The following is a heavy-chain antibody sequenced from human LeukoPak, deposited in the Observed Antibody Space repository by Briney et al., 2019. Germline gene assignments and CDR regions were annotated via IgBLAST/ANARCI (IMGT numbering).Heavy chain of an antibody. J-gene: IGHJ4*02. Sequence: GGSLRLSCAASGFTFSSYAMHWVRQAPGKGLEWVAVISYDGSNKYYADSVKGRFTISRDNSKNTLYLQMNSLRAEDTAVYYCARDQSAYDYDFDYWGQGTLVTVSS. CDR3: ARDQSAYDYDFDY. V-gene: IGHV3-30*04. CDR2: ISYDGSNK. D-gene: IGHD3-16*01. CDR1: GFTFSSYA.